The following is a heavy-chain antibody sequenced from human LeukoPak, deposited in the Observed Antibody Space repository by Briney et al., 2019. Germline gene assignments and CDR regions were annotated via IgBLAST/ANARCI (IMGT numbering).Heavy chain of an antibody. CDR1: GYTFTDYY. CDR3: ARALSGSWYPL. CDR2: VDPHSGGT. D-gene: IGHD6-13*01. Sequence: AASVTVSCKASGYTFTDYYMHWVRQAPGQGLEWMGWVDPHSGGTEYAQNFQGRVTMTRDTSITTAYMELSSLASDDTAIFYCARALSGSWYPLWGQRTLVTVSS. V-gene: IGHV1-2*02. J-gene: IGHJ4*02.